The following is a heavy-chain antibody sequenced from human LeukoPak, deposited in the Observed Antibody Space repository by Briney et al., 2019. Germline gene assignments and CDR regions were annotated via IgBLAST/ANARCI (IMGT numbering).Heavy chain of an antibody. CDR1: GFTFSSYG. CDR2: IRYDGSNK. V-gene: IGHV3-30*02. J-gene: IGHJ4*02. D-gene: IGHD3-10*01. Sequence: GRSLRLSCAASGFTFSSYGMHWVRQAPGKGLEWVAFIRYDGSNKYYADSVKGRFTISRDNSKNTLYLQMNSLRAEDTAVYYCATPLGLWFGELLSTLDYWGQGTLVTVSS. CDR3: ATPLGLWFGELLSTLDY.